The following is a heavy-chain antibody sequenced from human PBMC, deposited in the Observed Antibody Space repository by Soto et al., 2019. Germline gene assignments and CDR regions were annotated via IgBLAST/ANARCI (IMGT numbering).Heavy chain of an antibody. Sequence: PSETLSLTCTVSGASVRSSTHYWSWFRQPPGKGLEWVGYIYYTGSVNYNPSLRSRLTISIDTSKNQLSLKLTSVTAADTAVYYCGRDPSPSAVTGIDYWGQGTLVTVSS. CDR2: IYYTGSV. D-gene: IGHD2-21*02. CDR3: GRDPSPSAVTGIDY. J-gene: IGHJ4*02. CDR1: GASVRSSTHY. V-gene: IGHV4-61*01.